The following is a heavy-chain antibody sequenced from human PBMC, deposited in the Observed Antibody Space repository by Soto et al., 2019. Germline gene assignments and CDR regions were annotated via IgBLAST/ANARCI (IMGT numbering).Heavy chain of an antibody. J-gene: IGHJ6*03. D-gene: IGHD4-17*01. V-gene: IGHV4-31*02. Sequence: RISKQTRKGLEWIGFIYYSGGTYYKPPLKSRVTISVDTSKNKFSLKLSSVTAADTAVYYCARDNTGDYYGFPYMDVCGEATTVT. CDR3: ARDNTGDYYGFPYMDV. CDR2: IYYSGGT.